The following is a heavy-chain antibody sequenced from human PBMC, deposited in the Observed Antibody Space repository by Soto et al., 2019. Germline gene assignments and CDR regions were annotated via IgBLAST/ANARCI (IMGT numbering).Heavy chain of an antibody. CDR3: ARHIGVTGTRGFDY. CDR1: GASISERNW. V-gene: IGHV4-4*02. Sequence: QVQLQESGPGLVKPSGTLSLTCAVSGASISERNWWSWVRQPPGKGLEWMGEIYHSGTTNYNPSLNSRVTMSMDRTMIQISLQLSSVTASDSAVYYCARHIGVTGTRGFDYWGQGALVTVSS. D-gene: IGHD6-19*01. J-gene: IGHJ4*02. CDR2: IYHSGTT.